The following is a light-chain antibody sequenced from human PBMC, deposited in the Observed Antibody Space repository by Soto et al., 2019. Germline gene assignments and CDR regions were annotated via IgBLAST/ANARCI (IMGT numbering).Light chain of an antibody. J-gene: IGKJ4*01. Sequence: EIVLTQSPATLSLSPGERATLSCGVSQSVSSSYLAWYQQKPGQAPRLLIYGASSRATGIPDRFSGSGSGTDFTLTISRLEPEDFAVYYCQQYGSSPLTFGGGTKVDIK. CDR3: QQYGSSPLT. CDR2: GAS. V-gene: IGKV3-20*01. CDR1: QSVSSSY.